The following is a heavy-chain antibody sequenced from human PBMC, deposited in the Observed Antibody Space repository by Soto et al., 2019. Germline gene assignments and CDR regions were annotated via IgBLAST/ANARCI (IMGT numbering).Heavy chain of an antibody. J-gene: IGHJ4*02. D-gene: IGHD4-17*01. CDR1: GGSLSSGSFS. CDR2: INYSGNT. CDR3: ARGGGSTDYVANYYFDY. V-gene: IGHV4-30-2*01. Sequence: QLRLQESGSGLVKPSQTLSLTCTVSGGSLSSGSFSWGWIRQPPGKGLEWIGYINYSGNTYYNPSLRRRVTLSRDMSTNQFSLKLGSVTAADPAVYYCARGGGSTDYVANYYFDYWGRGTLVTVSS.